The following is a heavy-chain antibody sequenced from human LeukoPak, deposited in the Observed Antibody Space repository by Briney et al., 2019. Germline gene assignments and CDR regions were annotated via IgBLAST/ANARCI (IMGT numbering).Heavy chain of an antibody. CDR2: INHSGST. CDR1: GGSFSGYY. J-gene: IGHJ4*02. CDR3: ARPQRKAVAAKSSFDY. Sequence: SETLSLTCAVYGGSFSGYYRSWIRQPPGKGLEWIGEINHSGSTNYNPSLKSRVTISVDTSKNQFSLKLSSVTAADTAVYYRARPQRKAVAAKSSFDYWGQGTLVTVSS. V-gene: IGHV4-34*01. D-gene: IGHD6-19*01.